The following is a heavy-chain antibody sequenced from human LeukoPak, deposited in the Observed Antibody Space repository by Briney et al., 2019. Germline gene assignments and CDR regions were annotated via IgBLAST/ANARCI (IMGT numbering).Heavy chain of an antibody. CDR3: AKGFGAAAARYFDY. V-gene: IGHV3-23*01. CDR2: ISGSGGST. J-gene: IGHJ4*02. Sequence: PGGSLRLSCAASGFIFSDYGMHWVRQAPGKGLEWVSAISGSGGSTYYADSVKGRFTISRDNSKNTLYLQMNSLRAEDTAVYYCAKGFGAAAARYFDYWGQGTLVTVSS. D-gene: IGHD6-13*01. CDR1: GFIFSDYG.